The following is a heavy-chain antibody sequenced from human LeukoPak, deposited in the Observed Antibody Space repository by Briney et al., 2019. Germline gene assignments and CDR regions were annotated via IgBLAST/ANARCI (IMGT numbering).Heavy chain of an antibody. CDR3: AREPAALYYYGMDV. CDR1: GGSISSYY. V-gene: IGHV4-59*01. J-gene: IGHJ6*02. CDR2: IYHSGST. D-gene: IGHD6-13*01. Sequence: SETLSLTCTVSGGSISSYYWSWIRQPPGKGLEWIGEIYHSGSTNYNPSLKSRVTISVDTSKNQFSLKLSSVTAADTAVYYCAREPAALYYYGMDVWGQGTTVTVSS.